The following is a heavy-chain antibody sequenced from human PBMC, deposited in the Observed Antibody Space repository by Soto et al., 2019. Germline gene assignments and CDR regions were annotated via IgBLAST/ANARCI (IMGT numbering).Heavy chain of an antibody. V-gene: IGHV1-46*01. Sequence: ASVKVSCKASGYTFTSYYMHCVRQAPGQVLEWMGIINPSGGSTSYAQKFQGRVTMTRDTSTSTVYMELSSLRSEDTAVYYCARERQQLGNYYYYGMDVWGQGTTVTVSS. D-gene: IGHD6-13*01. CDR2: INPSGGST. J-gene: IGHJ6*02. CDR3: ARERQQLGNYYYYGMDV. CDR1: GYTFTSYY.